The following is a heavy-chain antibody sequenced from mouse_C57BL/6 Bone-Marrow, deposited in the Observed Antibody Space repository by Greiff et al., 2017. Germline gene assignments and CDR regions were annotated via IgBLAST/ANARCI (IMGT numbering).Heavy chain of an antibody. CDR1: GYTFTSYW. CDR3: ARDYGNTARFAY. V-gene: IGHV1-55*01. D-gene: IGHD2-1*01. CDR2: IYPGSGST. J-gene: IGHJ3*01. Sequence: QVQLQQPGAELVKPGASVKMSCKASGYTFTSYWITWVKQRPGPGLEWIGDIYPGSGSTNYNDKFKSKATLTVDTSSRTAYMQLSGLTSEDSAFYYCARDYGNTARFAYWGQGTLDTVSA.